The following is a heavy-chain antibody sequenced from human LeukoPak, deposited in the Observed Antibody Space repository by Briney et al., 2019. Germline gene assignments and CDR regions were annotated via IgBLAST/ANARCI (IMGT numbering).Heavy chain of an antibody. CDR1: GGSISSSSYY. D-gene: IGHD5-12*01. Sequence: SETLSLTCTVSGGSISSSSYYWGWIRQPPGKGLEWIGSIYYSGSTYYNPSLKSRVTISVDTSKDQFSLKLSSVTAADTAVYYCASGSRGYSGYGQFDYWGQGTLVTVSS. J-gene: IGHJ4*02. V-gene: IGHV4-39*01. CDR2: IYYSGST. CDR3: ASGSRGYSGYGQFDY.